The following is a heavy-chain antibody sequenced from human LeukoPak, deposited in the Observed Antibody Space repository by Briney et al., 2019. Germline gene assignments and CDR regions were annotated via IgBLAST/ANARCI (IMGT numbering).Heavy chain of an antibody. J-gene: IGHJ4*02. Sequence: SETPSLTCTVSGGSISSGSYYWSWIRQPAGKGLEWIGRIYTSGSTNYNPSLESRVTISVDTSKNQFSLKLSSVTASDTAVYYRAGLLGYCSGTSCYRGFDYWGQGTLVTVSS. CDR1: GGSISSGSYY. D-gene: IGHD2-2*02. V-gene: IGHV4-61*02. CDR3: AGLLGYCSGTSCYRGFDY. CDR2: IYTSGST.